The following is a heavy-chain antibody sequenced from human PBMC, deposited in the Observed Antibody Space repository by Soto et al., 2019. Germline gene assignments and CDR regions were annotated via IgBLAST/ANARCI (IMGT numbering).Heavy chain of an antibody. V-gene: IGHV4-34*01. D-gene: IGHD2-15*01. J-gene: IGHJ6*02. CDR1: GGSFSVYY. CDR2: INHSGST. CDR3: ARLKLQESYYYYGIDF. Sequence: SETLSLTCAVYGGSFSVYYWSWIRQPPGKGLEWIGEINHSGSTNYNPSQKSRDTISVDTSKNQFSLKLSSVTAADKAVYFCARLKLQESYYYYGIDFWVQGRTVTVT.